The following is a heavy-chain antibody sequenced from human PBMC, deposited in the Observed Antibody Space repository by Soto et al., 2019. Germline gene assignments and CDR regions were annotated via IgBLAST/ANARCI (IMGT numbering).Heavy chain of an antibody. V-gene: IGHV4-39*01. J-gene: IGHJ4*02. Sequence: PSETLSLTCTVSGGSISSSSYYWGWIRQPPGKGLEWIGSIYYSGSTYYNPPLKSRVTISVDTPKNQFSLKLSSVTAADTAVYYCARILDYYDSSGSPEDCGQGTLVTVSS. CDR3: ARILDYYDSSGSPED. CDR1: GGSISSSSYY. D-gene: IGHD3-22*01. CDR2: IYYSGST.